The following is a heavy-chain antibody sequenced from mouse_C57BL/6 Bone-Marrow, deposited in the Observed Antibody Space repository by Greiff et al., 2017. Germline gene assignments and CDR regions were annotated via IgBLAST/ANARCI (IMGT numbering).Heavy chain of an antibody. J-gene: IGHJ2*01. V-gene: IGHV1-55*01. D-gene: IGHD2-3*01. CDR3: ARSGWLLRDFDY. Sequence: VQLQQSGAELVKPGASVKMSCKASGYTFTSYWITWVKQRPGQGLEGIGDIYPGSGSTNYNEKFKSKATLTVDTSSSTAYMQLSSLTSEDSAVYYCARSGWLLRDFDYWGQGTTLTVSS. CDR1: GYTFTSYW. CDR2: IYPGSGST.